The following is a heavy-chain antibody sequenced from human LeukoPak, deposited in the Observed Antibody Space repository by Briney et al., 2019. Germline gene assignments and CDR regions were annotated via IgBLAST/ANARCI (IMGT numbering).Heavy chain of an antibody. J-gene: IGHJ4*02. D-gene: IGHD2-15*01. CDR3: TRVSHLGVAATPFDY. V-gene: IGHV4-38-2*01. CDR1: GFTFSSYW. Sequence: LRLSCEASGFTFSSYWMSWVRQPPGKGLEWIGSIYHRGTTYDNPSLKSRVTISVDTSKNEVSLNLRSVTAADTAFYYCTRVSHLGVAATPFDYWGQGTLVTVSS. CDR2: IYHRGTT.